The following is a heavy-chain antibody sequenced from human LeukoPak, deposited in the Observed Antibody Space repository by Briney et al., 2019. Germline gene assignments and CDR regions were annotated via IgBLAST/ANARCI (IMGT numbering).Heavy chain of an antibody. D-gene: IGHD5-12*01. CDR1: GYTFTGYY. CDR3: AREAIVATEAHYYYGMDV. Sequence: GASVKVSCKASGYTFTGYYMHWVRQAPGQGLEWMGWINPNSGGTNYAQKFQGWVTMTRDTSISTAYMELSRLRSDDTAVYYCAREAIVATEAHYYYGMDVWGKGTTVTAPS. CDR2: INPNSGGT. V-gene: IGHV1-2*04. J-gene: IGHJ6*04.